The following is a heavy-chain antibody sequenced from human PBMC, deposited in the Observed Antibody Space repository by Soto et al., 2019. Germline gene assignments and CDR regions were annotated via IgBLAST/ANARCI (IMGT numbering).Heavy chain of an antibody. CDR3: VILALGKFDF. Sequence: GGSLRLSCAASGFSFSSNSMAWVRQAPGKGLEWVSFISDNADRIFYADSVRGRFTFSRDNSRNKLYLQMNSLRAEDTALYYCVILALGKFDFWGQGNLVTVSS. J-gene: IGHJ4*02. CDR1: GFSFSSNS. CDR2: ISDNADRI. D-gene: IGHD1-26*01. V-gene: IGHV3-23*01.